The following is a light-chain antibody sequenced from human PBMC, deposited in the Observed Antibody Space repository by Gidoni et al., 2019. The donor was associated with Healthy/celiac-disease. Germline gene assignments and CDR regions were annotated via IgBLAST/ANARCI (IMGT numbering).Light chain of an antibody. Sequence: EIVLTQSPGTLSLSPGERATLSCRASQSVSSSYLAWYQQKPGQAPRLLIYGASSRATGIPDRFSGSGSGTDFTLTISRLEPEDFAVYYCQQYGSSSLMCSFGQGTKLEIK. CDR1: QSVSSSY. CDR2: GAS. CDR3: QQYGSSSLMCS. V-gene: IGKV3-20*01. J-gene: IGKJ2*04.